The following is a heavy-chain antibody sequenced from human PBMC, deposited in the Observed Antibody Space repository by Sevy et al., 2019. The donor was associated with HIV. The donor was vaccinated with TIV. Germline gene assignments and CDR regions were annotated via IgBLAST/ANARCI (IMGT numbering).Heavy chain of an antibody. J-gene: IGHJ4*02. Sequence: GGSLRLSCAASGLTLTTTGMSWVRQAPGKGLEGVAGVTRDGTTYYADSGRDRFTVSRDNSKNTLYLQLNSLRADDTAVFYCAGGDTTMITDLDYWGQGTLVTVSS. CDR1: GLTLTTTG. CDR3: AGGDTTMITDLDY. CDR2: VTRDGTT. V-gene: IGHV3-53*01. D-gene: IGHD3-16*01.